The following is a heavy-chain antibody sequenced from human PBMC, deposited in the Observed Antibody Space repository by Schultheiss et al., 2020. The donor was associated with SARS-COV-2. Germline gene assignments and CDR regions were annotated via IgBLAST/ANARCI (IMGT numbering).Heavy chain of an antibody. CDR1: GGTFRSYA. CDR3: AQDGLGFGSGTYES. V-gene: IGHV1-69*01. CDR2: TIPVFGTT. D-gene: IGHD3-10*01. Sequence: KISCKASGGTFRSYAIIWVRQAPGQGLEWVGGTIPVFGTTNYAEKFQGRVTITADESTSTAYMDMSSLRSEDTAVYYCAQDGLGFGSGTYESWGQGTLVTVSS. J-gene: IGHJ4*02.